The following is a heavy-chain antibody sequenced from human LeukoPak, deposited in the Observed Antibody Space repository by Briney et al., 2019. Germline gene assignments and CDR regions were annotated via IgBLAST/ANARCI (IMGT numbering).Heavy chain of an antibody. CDR1: GGSISSSSYY. D-gene: IGHD5-24*01. CDR2: IYYSGST. V-gene: IGHV4-39*07. CDR3: ASARQDGYSLWSGWYYFDY. Sequence: SETLSLTCTVSGGSISSSSYYWGWIRRPPGKGLEWIGSIYYSGSTYYNPSLKSRVTISVDTSKNQFSLKLSSVTAADTAVYYCASARQDGYSLWSGWYYFDYWGQGTLVTVSS. J-gene: IGHJ4*02.